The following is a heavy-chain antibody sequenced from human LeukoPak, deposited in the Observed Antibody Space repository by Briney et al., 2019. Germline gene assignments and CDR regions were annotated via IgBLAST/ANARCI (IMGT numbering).Heavy chain of an antibody. J-gene: IGHJ4*02. CDR1: GGSFSGYS. CDR3: ARGADYYGV. V-gene: IGHV4-34*01. CDR2: INHSGGT. Sequence: SGTLSLTCAVYGGSFSGYSWNWIRQPPVKGLEWIGEINHSGGTNYNPSLKSRVTISVDTSKKQFSLKLSSVTAADTAVYYCARGADYYGVWGQGTLVTVSS. D-gene: IGHD3-10*01.